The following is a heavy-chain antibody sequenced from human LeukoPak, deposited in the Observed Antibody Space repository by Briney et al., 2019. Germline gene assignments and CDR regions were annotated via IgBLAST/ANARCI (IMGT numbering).Heavy chain of an antibody. V-gene: IGHV3-23*01. CDR3: AKELKIAVAGTVGFDY. Sequence: PGGSLRLSCTASGFSFDAYAMTWVRQAPGKGLEWVSAISGSGGNTYYADSVKGRFTISRDNSKNTLYLQMNSLRAEDTAVYYCAKELKIAVAGTVGFDYWSQGTLVTVSS. CDR1: GFSFDAYA. D-gene: IGHD6-19*01. CDR2: ISGSGGNT. J-gene: IGHJ4*02.